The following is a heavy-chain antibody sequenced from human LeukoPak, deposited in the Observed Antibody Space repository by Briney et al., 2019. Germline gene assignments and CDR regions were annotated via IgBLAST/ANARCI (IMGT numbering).Heavy chain of an antibody. D-gene: IGHD1-26*01. CDR1: GFTFTSSA. J-gene: IGHJ4*02. CDR3: AALFRVGANTVDY. V-gene: IGHV1-58*02. CDR2: IFVGSGNT. Sequence: VASVTVSCKASGFTFTSSAMQWVRQARGQRLEWIGWIFVGSGNTNYAQKFQERVTITRDMSTSTAYMELSSLRSEDTAVYYCAALFRVGANTVDYWGQGTLVTVSS.